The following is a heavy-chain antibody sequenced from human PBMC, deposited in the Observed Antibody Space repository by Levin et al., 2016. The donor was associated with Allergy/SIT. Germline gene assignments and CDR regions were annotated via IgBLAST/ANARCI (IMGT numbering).Heavy chain of an antibody. Sequence: GGSLRLSCAASGFTFSSYDMHWVRQATGKGLEWVSAIGTAGDTYYPGSVKGRFTISRENAKNSLYLQMNSLRAGDTAVYYCARYDSSGAMDYWGQGTTVTVSS. CDR3: ARYDSSGAMDY. V-gene: IGHV3-13*01. CDR2: IGTAGDT. J-gene: IGHJ6*02. D-gene: IGHD3-22*01. CDR1: GFTFSSYD.